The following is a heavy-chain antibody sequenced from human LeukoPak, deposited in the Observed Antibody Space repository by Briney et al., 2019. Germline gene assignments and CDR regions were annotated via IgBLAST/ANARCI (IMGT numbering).Heavy chain of an antibody. CDR3: ARIIAVAGSPFFDY. J-gene: IGHJ4*02. CDR1: GFTFSDYY. CDR2: ISRSGNVI. Sequence: GGSLRLSCAASGFTFSDYYMSWIRQAPGKGLDWVSYISRSGNVIYYADSVKGRFTITRDNAKNSLYLQMNSLRAEDTAVYYCARIIAVAGSPFFDYWGQGTLVTVSS. V-gene: IGHV3-11*01. D-gene: IGHD6-19*01.